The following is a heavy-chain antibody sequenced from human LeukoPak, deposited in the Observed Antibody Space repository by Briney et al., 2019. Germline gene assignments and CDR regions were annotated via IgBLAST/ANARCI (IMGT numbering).Heavy chain of an antibody. V-gene: IGHV4-59*01. J-gene: IGHJ3*02. CDR2: IYYSGST. D-gene: IGHD3-10*01. Sequence: PSETLSRTCTVSGGSISSYYWSWIRQPPGKGLEWIGYIYYSGSTNYNPSLKSRVTISVDTSKNQFSLKLSSVTAADTAVYYCARNYGSGSGDAFDIWGQGTMVTVSS. CDR3: ARNYGSGSGDAFDI. CDR1: GGSISSYY.